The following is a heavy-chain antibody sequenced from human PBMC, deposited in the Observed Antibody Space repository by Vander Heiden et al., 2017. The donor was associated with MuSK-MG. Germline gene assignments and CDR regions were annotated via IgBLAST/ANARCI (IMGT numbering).Heavy chain of an antibody. V-gene: IGHV4-59*08. CDR1: GCTISPYY. CDR2: IYYSGST. CDR3: ARRESSGWYAIFDF. J-gene: IGHJ4*02. Sequence: QVQLQESAPGLVKPSETLSLTCTVSGCTISPYYRSWIRQPPGKGLGWIGYIYYSGSTDYNPSLKSRVTISLDTSKNQFSLKLSSVTAADTAVYFCARRESSGWYAIFDFWGQGTLVTVSS. D-gene: IGHD6-19*01.